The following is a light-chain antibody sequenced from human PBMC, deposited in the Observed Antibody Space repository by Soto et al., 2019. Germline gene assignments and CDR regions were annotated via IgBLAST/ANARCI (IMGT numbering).Light chain of an antibody. CDR3: QTWGTGIVI. CDR1: SGHSNYA. J-gene: IGLJ2*01. Sequence: QLVLTQSPSDSASLGASVKLTYTLSSGHSNYAIAWHQQQPERGPRYLMILNSDGSHSKGDGIPDRFSGSNSGADYYLTISSLQSEDEGDYYCQTWGTGIVIFGGGTKVTVL. CDR2: LNSDGSH. V-gene: IGLV4-69*01.